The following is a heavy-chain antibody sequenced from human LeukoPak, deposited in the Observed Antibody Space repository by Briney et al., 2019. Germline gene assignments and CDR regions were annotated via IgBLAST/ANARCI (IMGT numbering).Heavy chain of an antibody. V-gene: IGHV1-24*01. CDR2: FDPEDGET. CDR1: GYTLTELS. CDR3: ATDQCSGGSCYPAGY. J-gene: IGHJ4*02. Sequence: ASVKASCKVSGYTLTELSMHWVRQAPGKGLEWMGGFDPEDGETIYAQKFQGRVTMTEDTSTDTAYMELSSLRSKDTAVYYCATDQCSGGSCYPAGYWGQGTLVTVSS. D-gene: IGHD2-15*01.